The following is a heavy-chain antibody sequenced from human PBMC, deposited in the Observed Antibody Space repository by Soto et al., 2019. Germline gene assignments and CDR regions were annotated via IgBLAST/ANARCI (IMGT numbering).Heavy chain of an antibody. CDR3: ARGLAVAGMSDY. J-gene: IGHJ4*02. Sequence: ASLKVSCKASGYTFSSYDINWGRQATGQGLEWMGWMNPNSGNTGYAQKFQGRVTMTRNTSISTAYMELSSLRSEDTAVYYCARGLAVAGMSDYWGQGILVPVS. V-gene: IGHV1-8*01. CDR1: GYTFSSYD. D-gene: IGHD6-19*01. CDR2: MNPNSGNT.